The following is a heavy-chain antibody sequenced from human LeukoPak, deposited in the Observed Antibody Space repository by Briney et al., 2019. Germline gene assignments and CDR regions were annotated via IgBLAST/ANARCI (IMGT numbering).Heavy chain of an antibody. CDR3: AATRYCDNATCYSGLDY. CDR1: GFTFTNSA. J-gene: IGHJ4*02. D-gene: IGHD2-2*02. Sequence: ASVKVSCKASGFTFTNSAVQWVRQARGQRLEWVGWIAVGSGNTNNAQKFQERVAITRDMSTSTAYMELSSLRSEDTAVYYCAATRYCDNATCYSGLDYWGQGCLVTVSS. CDR2: IAVGSGNT. V-gene: IGHV1-58*01.